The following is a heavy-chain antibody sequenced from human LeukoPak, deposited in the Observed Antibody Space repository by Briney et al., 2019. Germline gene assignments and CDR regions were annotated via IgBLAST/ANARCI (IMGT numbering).Heavy chain of an antibody. D-gene: IGHD6-13*01. Sequence: PPETLSLTCPVSGGSINSFYWNWVRHPPGPGPEWLGHTYSRATTNYNPSLRGRVAISVDTSKNQFSLRLTSVTAADPAIHYCSRGWPSFDSWGQGALVTVSS. V-gene: IGHV4-59*01. CDR1: GGSINSFY. CDR3: SRGWPSFDS. CDR2: TYSRATT. J-gene: IGHJ4*02.